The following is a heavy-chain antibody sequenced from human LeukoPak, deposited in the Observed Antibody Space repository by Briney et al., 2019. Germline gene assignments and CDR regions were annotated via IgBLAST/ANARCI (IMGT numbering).Heavy chain of an antibody. CDR3: ARDNKIEMATISAPRV. J-gene: IGHJ4*02. D-gene: IGHD5-24*01. V-gene: IGHV1-46*01. CDR2: INPSGGST. Sequence: GASVKVSCKASGYTFTSYYMHWARQAPGQGLEWMGIINPSGGSTSYAQKFQGRVTMTRDMSTSTVYMELSSLRSEDTAVYYCARDNKIEMATISAPRVWGQGTLVTVSS. CDR1: GYTFTSYY.